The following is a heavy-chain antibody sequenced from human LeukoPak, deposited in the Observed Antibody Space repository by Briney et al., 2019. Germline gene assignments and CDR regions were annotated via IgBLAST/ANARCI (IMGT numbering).Heavy chain of an antibody. CDR2: ISAYNGNT. V-gene: IGHV1-18*01. CDR1: GYTFTSYG. J-gene: IGHJ6*03. Sequence: ASVKVSCKASGYTFTSYGISWVRQAPGQGLEWMGWISAYNGNTNYAQKLQGRVTMTTDTSTSTAYMELSRLRSDDTAVYYCARSAEHCTNGVCYTDYYMDVWGKGTTVTVSS. CDR3: ARSAEHCTNGVCYTDYYMDV. D-gene: IGHD2-8*01.